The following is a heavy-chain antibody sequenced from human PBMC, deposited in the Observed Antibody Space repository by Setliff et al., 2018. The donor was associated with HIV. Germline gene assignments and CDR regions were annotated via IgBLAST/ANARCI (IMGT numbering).Heavy chain of an antibody. Sequence: ASVKVSCKASGYTFTSYGFSWVRQAPGQGLEWMEIVNPSDGSTSNSQKFQGRVTMTRDTSTSTVYMEVNSLRSEDTAVYFCARTSSALTTRGEYYFDYWGQGTLVTVS. CDR2: VNPSDGST. D-gene: IGHD4-4*01. V-gene: IGHV1-46*01. CDR3: ARTSSALTTRGEYYFDY. J-gene: IGHJ4*02. CDR1: GYTFTSYG.